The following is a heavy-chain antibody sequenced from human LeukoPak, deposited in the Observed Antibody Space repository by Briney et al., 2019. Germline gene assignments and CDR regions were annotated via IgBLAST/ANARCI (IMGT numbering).Heavy chain of an antibody. CDR1: GFTFSSYW. J-gene: IGHJ3*02. CDR3: ARDWDWFGESGDAFDI. D-gene: IGHD3-10*01. Sequence: GGSLRLSCAASGFTFSSYWMSWVRQAPGKGLEWVANIKQDGSEKYYVDSVKGRFTISRDNAKNSLYLQMNSLRAEDTAVYYCARDWDWFGESGDAFDIWGQGTMVTVSS. CDR2: IKQDGSEK. V-gene: IGHV3-7*01.